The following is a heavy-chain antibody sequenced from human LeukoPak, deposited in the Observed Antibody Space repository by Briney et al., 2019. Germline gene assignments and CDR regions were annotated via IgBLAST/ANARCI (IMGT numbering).Heavy chain of an antibody. CDR1: GGSISSYY. CDR3: ARDKIHDSSGYYVYYYMDV. Sequence: PSETLSLTCTVSGGSISSYYWSWIRQPAGKGLEWIGRIYTSGSTNYNPSLKSRVTMSVDTSKNQFSLKLSSVTAADTAVYYCARDKIHDSSGYYVYYYMDVWGKGTTVTISS. D-gene: IGHD3-22*01. CDR2: IYTSGST. J-gene: IGHJ6*03. V-gene: IGHV4-4*07.